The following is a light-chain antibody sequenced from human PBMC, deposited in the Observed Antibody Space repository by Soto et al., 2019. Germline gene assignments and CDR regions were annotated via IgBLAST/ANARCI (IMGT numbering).Light chain of an antibody. V-gene: IGLV2-11*01. J-gene: IGLJ3*02. CDR1: SSDVGGYNY. CDR2: DVS. CDR3: RSYGGSYTWV. Sequence: QSALTQPRSVSGSPGQSVTISCTGTSSDVGGYNYVSWYQQHPGKAPKLMIYDVSKRPSGVPDRFSGSKSGNTASLTISGLQAEDEADYYCRSYGGSYTWVFGGGTKLTVL.